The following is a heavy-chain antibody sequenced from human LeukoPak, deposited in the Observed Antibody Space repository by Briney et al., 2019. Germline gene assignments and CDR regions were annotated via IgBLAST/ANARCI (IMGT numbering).Heavy chain of an antibody. D-gene: IGHD6-13*01. CDR3: AREVPRAAAGTYLDY. J-gene: IGHJ4*02. CDR2: INPSGGST. V-gene: IGHV1-46*01. Sequence: ASVKVSCKASGYTFTSYYMHWVRQAPGQGLEWMGIINPSGGSTSYAQKFQGRVTMTRDTSTSTVCMELSSLRSEDTAVYYCAREVPRAAAGTYLDYWGQGTLVTVSS. CDR1: GYTFTSYY.